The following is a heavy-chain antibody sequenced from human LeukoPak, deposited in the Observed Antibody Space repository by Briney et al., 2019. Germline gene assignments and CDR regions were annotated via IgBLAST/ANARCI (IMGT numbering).Heavy chain of an antibody. J-gene: IGHJ4*02. V-gene: IGHV1-2*02. Sequence: ASVKVSCKASGYTFTGYYMHWVRQAPGQGLEWMGEINPNSGGTNYAQKFQGRVTMTRDTSISTAYMELSRLRSDDSAVYYCAREAPDYGDYVFDYWGQGTLVIVSS. CDR3: AREAPDYGDYVFDY. CDR2: INPNSGGT. CDR1: GYTFTGYY. D-gene: IGHD4-17*01.